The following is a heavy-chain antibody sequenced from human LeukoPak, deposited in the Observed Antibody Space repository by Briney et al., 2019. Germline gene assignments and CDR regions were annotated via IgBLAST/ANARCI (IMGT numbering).Heavy chain of an antibody. V-gene: IGHV1-24*01. J-gene: IGHJ5*02. CDR3: ATIGSGYRNWFDH. Sequence: GASVKVSCEVSGYTLTELSMYWVRQAPGKGLEWMGGFDPEDGETIYAQKFQGRVTMTEDTSTDTAYMELSSLRSEDTAVYYCATIGSGYRNWFDHWGQGTLVTVSS. D-gene: IGHD3-22*01. CDR2: FDPEDGET. CDR1: GYTLTELS.